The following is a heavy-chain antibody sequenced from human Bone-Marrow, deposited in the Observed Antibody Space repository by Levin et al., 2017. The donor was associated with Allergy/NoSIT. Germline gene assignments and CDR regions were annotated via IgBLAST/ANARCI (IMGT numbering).Heavy chain of an antibody. Sequence: GGSLRLSCVPSGFTFSSYAMSWVRQAPGKGLEWVSAISGSGSGTYNADSVKGRFTISRDNSKNTLYLQMNSLRAEDTAVYYWAKAIYGSGSYHRTQDYGMDVWGQGTTVTVSS. CDR1: GFTFSSYA. CDR3: AKAIYGSGSYHRTQDYGMDV. J-gene: IGHJ6*02. V-gene: IGHV3-23*01. D-gene: IGHD3-10*01. CDR2: ISGSGSGT.